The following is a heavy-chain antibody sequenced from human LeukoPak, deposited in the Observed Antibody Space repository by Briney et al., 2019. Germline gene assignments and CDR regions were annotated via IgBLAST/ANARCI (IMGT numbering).Heavy chain of an antibody. D-gene: IGHD3-16*01. Sequence: SETLFLTCTVSGGSISSSSYYWGWIRQPPGKGLEWIGRIYGRGNTKYNPSLTSRVTMSVDTSKNQLSLKLSSVTAADTAVYYCARDRSLGELTTESPSFDHWGQGTLVTVSS. CDR3: ARDRSLGELTTESPSFDH. CDR2: IYGRGNT. V-gene: IGHV4-39*07. J-gene: IGHJ4*02. CDR1: GGSISSSSYY.